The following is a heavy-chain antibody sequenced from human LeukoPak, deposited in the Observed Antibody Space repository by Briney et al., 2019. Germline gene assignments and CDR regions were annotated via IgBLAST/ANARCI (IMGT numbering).Heavy chain of an antibody. CDR3: ARDRLAAAGTSGVNCRTQTRNWFDP. D-gene: IGHD6-13*01. CDR2: IIPIFGTA. Sequence: ASVKVSCKASGGTFSSYAISWVRQAPGQGLEWMGGIIPIFGTANYAQKFQGRVTITADESTSTAYMELSSLRSEDTAVYYCARDRLAAAGTSGVNCRTQTRNWFDPWGQGTLVTVSS. V-gene: IGHV1-69*13. J-gene: IGHJ5*02. CDR1: GGTFSSYA.